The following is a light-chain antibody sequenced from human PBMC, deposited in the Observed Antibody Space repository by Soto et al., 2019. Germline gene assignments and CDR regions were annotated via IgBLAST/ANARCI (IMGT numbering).Light chain of an antibody. V-gene: IGLV1-40*01. CDR3: QSYDSSLSGSRV. Sequence: QSALTQPPSVSGAPGQRVTISCTGSSSNIGAGYDVHWYRQLPGTAPKLLIYGNSNRPSGVPDRFSGSKSGTSASLAITGLQAEDEADYYCQSYDSSLSGSRVFGNGTKVTVL. J-gene: IGLJ1*01. CDR1: SSNIGAGYD. CDR2: GNS.